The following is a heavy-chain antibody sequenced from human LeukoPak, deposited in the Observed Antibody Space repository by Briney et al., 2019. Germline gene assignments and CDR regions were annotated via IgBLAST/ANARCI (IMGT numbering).Heavy chain of an antibody. V-gene: IGHV3-30-3*01. Sequence: GGSLRLSCAASGFTFSSYAMHWVRQAPGKGLEWVSIISYDGSNKYYADSVKGRFTISRDDSKNTLYLQMNSLRVEDTAVYYCASYADYVDYWGQGTLVTVSS. CDR3: ASYADYVDY. D-gene: IGHD3-16*01. CDR2: ISYDGSNK. J-gene: IGHJ4*02. CDR1: GFTFSSYA.